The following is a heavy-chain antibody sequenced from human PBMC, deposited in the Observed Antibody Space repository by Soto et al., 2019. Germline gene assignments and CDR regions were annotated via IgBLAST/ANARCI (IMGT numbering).Heavy chain of an antibody. V-gene: IGHV3-23*01. J-gene: IGHJ4*02. CDR1: GLPFSNAW. D-gene: IGHD1-1*01. Sequence: PGGSLRLSCAGSGLPFSNAWMNWVRQAPGKGLEWVSTINDGDSSAYYADSVKGRFTISRDNSKNTLYLQMNSLRARDTAVYYCAKECRSNCPVDYWGQGTLVTVSS. CDR2: INDGDSSA. CDR3: AKECRSNCPVDY.